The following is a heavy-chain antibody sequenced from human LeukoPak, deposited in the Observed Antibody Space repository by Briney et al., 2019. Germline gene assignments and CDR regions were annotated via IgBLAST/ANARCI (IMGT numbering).Heavy chain of an antibody. CDR2: ISYDGSNK. V-gene: IGHV3-30-3*01. D-gene: IGHD2-15*01. CDR3: ARGGGLMRVVADAFDV. J-gene: IGHJ3*01. Sequence: PGGSLRLSCAASGFTFSSYAMHWVRQAPGKGLEWVAVISYDGSNKYYADSVKGRFTISRDNSKNTLYLQMDSLRAEDTAVYYCARGGGLMRVVADAFDVWGQGTMVTVSS. CDR1: GFTFSSYA.